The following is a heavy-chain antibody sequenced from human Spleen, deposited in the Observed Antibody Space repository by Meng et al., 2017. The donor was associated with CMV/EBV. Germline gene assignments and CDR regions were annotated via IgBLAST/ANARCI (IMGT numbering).Heavy chain of an antibody. Sequence: GESLKISCAASGFTFNTYWMHWVRQAPGKGLVWVSRITSDGSSTTYADSVKGRFTISRDNAKNTLYLQMNSLGAEDTAVYYCVRGRLRWTSTWHEGFWGQGTLVTVSS. V-gene: IGHV3-74*01. J-gene: IGHJ4*02. CDR1: GFTFNTYW. CDR3: VRGRLRWTSTWHEGF. CDR2: ITSDGSST. D-gene: IGHD6-13*01.